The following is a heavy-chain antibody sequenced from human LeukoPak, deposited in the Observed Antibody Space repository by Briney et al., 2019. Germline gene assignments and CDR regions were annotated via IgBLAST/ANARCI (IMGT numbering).Heavy chain of an antibody. D-gene: IGHD5-24*01. J-gene: IGHJ4*02. V-gene: IGHV4-59*01. Sequence: PSETLSLTCTVSGGSISSYYWSWIRQPQGKGLERIGYIYYSGSTNYNPSLKSRVTISVDTSKNHFSLKLSSVTAADTAVYYCASKKRDGYNPMPYDYWGQGTLVTVSS. CDR2: IYYSGST. CDR1: GGSISSYY. CDR3: ASKKRDGYNPMPYDY.